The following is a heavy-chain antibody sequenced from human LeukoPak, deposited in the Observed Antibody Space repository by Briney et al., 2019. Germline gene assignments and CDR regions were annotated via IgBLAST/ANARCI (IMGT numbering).Heavy chain of an antibody. CDR2: IYYSGST. V-gene: IGHV4-39*01. CDR3: ATLMGNDRLDP. CDR1: GGSISSSDYY. J-gene: IGHJ5*02. Sequence: SETLSLTCNVSGGSISSSDYYWGWIRQPPGRRLEWIGTIYYSGSTSYNPSLKGRVTMSVDTSKNQFSLKLNSVTAADTAVYYCATLMGNDRLDPWGQGTLVTVSS. D-gene: IGHD3-9*01.